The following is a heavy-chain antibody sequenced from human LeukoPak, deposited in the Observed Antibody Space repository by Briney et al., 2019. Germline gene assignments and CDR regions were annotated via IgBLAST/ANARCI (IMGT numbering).Heavy chain of an antibody. CDR2: IIPIFGTA. CDR1: GGTFSSYA. V-gene: IGHV1-69*13. CDR3: ASMSRPLYDILTGYPPTNYYYYGMDV. Sequence: SVKVSCKASGGTFSSYAISWVRQAPGQGLEWMGGIIPIFGTANYAQKFQGRVTITADESTSTAYMELSSLRSEDTAVYYCASMSRPLYDILTGYPPTNYYYYGMDVWGRGTTVTVSS. J-gene: IGHJ6*02. D-gene: IGHD3-9*01.